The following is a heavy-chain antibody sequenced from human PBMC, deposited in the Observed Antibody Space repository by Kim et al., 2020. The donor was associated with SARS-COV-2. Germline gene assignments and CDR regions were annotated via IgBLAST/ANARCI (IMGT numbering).Heavy chain of an antibody. Sequence: AASVEGRFTISRDNSTNTLYLQMNSLRAEDTAVYYCARPYGDYGTYAFDIWGQGTMVTVSS. D-gene: IGHD4-17*01. J-gene: IGHJ3*02. CDR3: ARPYGDYGTYAFDI. V-gene: IGHV3-53*01.